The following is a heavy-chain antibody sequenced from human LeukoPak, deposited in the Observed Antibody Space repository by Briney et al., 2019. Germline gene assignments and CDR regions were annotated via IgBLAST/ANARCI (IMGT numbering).Heavy chain of an antibody. J-gene: IGHJ4*02. Sequence: ASVKVSCKASGYTFTSYYMHWVRQAPGQGLEWMGIINPSGGSTSYAQKFQGRVTMTRDTSTSTVYMELGSLRSEDTAVYYCATSTVAATPFDYWGQGTLVTVSS. CDR2: INPSGGST. V-gene: IGHV1-46*01. CDR3: ATSTVAATPFDY. D-gene: IGHD2-15*01. CDR1: GYTFTSYY.